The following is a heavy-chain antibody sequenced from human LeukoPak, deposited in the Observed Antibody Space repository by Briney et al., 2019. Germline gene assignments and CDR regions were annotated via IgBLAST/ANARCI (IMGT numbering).Heavy chain of an antibody. CDR3: ASPHPGVAYCGGDCYLDFQH. CDR2: IIPIFGIA. V-gene: IGHV1-69*04. Sequence: LVKVSCKASGGTFSSYAISWVRQAPGQGLEWMGRIIPIFGIANYAQKFQGRVTITADKSTSTAYMELSSLRSEDTAVYYCASPHPGVAYCGGDCYLDFQHWGQGTLVTVSS. CDR1: GGTFSSYA. D-gene: IGHD2-21*02. J-gene: IGHJ1*01.